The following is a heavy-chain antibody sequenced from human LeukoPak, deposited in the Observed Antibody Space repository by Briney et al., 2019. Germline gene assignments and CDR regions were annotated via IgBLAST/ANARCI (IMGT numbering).Heavy chain of an antibody. CDR3: AKDRRIVGANTYYFDY. J-gene: IGHJ4*02. CDR1: GFTFRSYG. D-gene: IGHD1-26*01. V-gene: IGHV3-33*06. Sequence: PGGSLRLSCAASGFTFRSYGMHWVRQAPGKGLEWVAVIWYDGSNKYYADSVKGRFTISRDNSKNTLYLQMNSLRAEDTAVYYWAKDRRIVGANTYYFDYWGQGTLVTVSS. CDR2: IWYDGSNK.